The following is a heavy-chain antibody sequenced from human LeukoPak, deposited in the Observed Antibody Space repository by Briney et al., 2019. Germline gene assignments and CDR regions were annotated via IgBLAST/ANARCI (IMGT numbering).Heavy chain of an antibody. V-gene: IGHV3-23*01. CDR1: GFTFSTYD. D-gene: IGHD1-26*01. CDR3: AKDGGKRWELLFDY. Sequence: PGGSLRLSCAASGFTFSTYDISWVRQAPGKGLEWVSGITVSGDRTFYADSVKGRFTISRDNSKNTLYLQMNSLRAEDTAVYYCAKDGGKRWELLFDYWGQGTLVTVSS. CDR2: ITVSGDRT. J-gene: IGHJ4*02.